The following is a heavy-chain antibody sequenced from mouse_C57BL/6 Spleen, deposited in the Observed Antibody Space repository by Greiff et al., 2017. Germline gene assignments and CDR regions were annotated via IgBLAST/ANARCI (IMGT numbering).Heavy chain of an antibody. J-gene: IGHJ4*01. CDR1: GYSITSGYY. V-gene: IGHV3-6*01. Sequence: DVKLQESGPGLVKPSQSLSLTCSVTGYSITSGYYWNWIRQFPGNKLEWMGYISYDGSNNYNPSLKNRISITRDTSKNQFFLKLNSVTTEDTATYYCARYWSYYAMDYWGQGTSVTVSS. CDR3: ARYWSYYAMDY. D-gene: IGHD4-1*01. CDR2: ISYDGSN.